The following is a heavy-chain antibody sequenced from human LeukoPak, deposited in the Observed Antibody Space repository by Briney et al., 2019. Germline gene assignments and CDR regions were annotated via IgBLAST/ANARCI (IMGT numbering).Heavy chain of an antibody. Sequence: PGGSLRLSCAASGFTFNTYAMNWVRQAPGKGLEWVGHIRSKADGGTPDYIAPVKGRFTISRDDSKDTLYLQMNSLNTEDTAMYYCTTRSPARYCSDGACYSSADYWGQGTLVIVSS. D-gene: IGHD2-15*01. CDR1: GFTFNTYA. CDR3: TTRSPARYCSDGACYSSADY. V-gene: IGHV3-15*07. CDR2: IRSKADGGTP. J-gene: IGHJ4*02.